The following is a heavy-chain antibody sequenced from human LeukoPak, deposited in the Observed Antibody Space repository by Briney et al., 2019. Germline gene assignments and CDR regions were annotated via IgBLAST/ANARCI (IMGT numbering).Heavy chain of an antibody. V-gene: IGHV4-4*07. CDR1: GASISSYY. CDR2: IYVSGSS. Sequence: SETLSLTCTVSGASISSYYWSWIRQPAGKGLEWIGRIYVSGSSVYNPSLKSRVTISVDTSKNQLSLRLKSVTAADTAVYYCARLHSTHSSNSWGQGTLVTVSS. D-gene: IGHD6-13*01. J-gene: IGHJ4*02. CDR3: ARLHSTHSSNS.